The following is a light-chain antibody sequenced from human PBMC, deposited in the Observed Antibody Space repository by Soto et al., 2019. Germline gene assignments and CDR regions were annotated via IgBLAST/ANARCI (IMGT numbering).Light chain of an antibody. Sequence: QLVLTQPASVSGSPGQSITISCTGTSSDIGGYNYVSWYQQHPGKAPKLIIYEVSSGPSGISGRFSGSKSGNTASLTISGLQAEDEADYYCNSFSSSDTPVVFGGGTKVTVL. CDR1: SSDIGGYNY. CDR2: EVS. J-gene: IGLJ2*01. V-gene: IGLV2-14*01. CDR3: NSFSSSDTPVV.